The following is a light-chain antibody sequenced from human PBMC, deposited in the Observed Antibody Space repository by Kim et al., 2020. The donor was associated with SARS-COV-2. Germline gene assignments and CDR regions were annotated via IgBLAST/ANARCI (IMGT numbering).Light chain of an antibody. J-gene: IGLJ2*01. V-gene: IGLV2-14*01. CDR1: SSDVGAYNS. CDR2: DVS. CDR3: SSFTSASTLV. Sequence: QSVLTQPASVSGSPGQSITISCTGTSSDVGAYNSVSWYQQRPDNAPKLMIYDVSKRPSGISNRFSGSKSGNTASLTISGLQAEDEADYYCSSFTSASTLVFGGGTQLTVL.